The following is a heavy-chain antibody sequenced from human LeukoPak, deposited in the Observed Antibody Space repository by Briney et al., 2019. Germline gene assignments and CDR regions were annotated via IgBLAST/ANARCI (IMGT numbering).Heavy chain of an antibody. V-gene: IGHV3-21*01. Sequence: GGSLRLSCAASGFTFSTYAMHWVRQAPGKGLEWVSSITTSSSDMYYADSVKGRFTISRDNAKNSLFLQMNSLRAEDTAVYYCARDWYTAERWTIYYSYYIDVWGKGTTVTVSS. CDR3: ARDWYTAERWTIYYSYYIDV. D-gene: IGHD4-23*01. J-gene: IGHJ6*03. CDR2: ITTSSSDM. CDR1: GFTFSTYA.